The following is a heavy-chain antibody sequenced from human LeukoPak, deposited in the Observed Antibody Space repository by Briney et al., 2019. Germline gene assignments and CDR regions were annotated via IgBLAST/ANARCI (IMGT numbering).Heavy chain of an antibody. J-gene: IGHJ4*02. CDR2: ISASGSTI. CDR3: ARGPGRDAYNFVSY. V-gene: IGHV3-48*03. CDR1: GFTFSSYE. Sequence: PGGSLRLSCAASGFTFSSYEMNWVRQAPGKGLEWVSYISASGSTIYYADSLKGRFTISRDNAKNSLYLHMNSLRAEDTAVYYCARGPGRDAYNFVSYWGQGTLVTVSS. D-gene: IGHD5-24*01.